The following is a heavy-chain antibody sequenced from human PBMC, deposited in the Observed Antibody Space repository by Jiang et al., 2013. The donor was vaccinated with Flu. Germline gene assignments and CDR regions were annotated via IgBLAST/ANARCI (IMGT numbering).Heavy chain of an antibody. CDR3: ARHAIRHIVATIEGNWFDP. V-gene: IGHV5-51*01. Sequence: GVIYPRDXDTRYSPSFQGQVTISADKSISTAYLQWSSLKASDTAMYYCARHAIRHIVATIEGNWFDPWGQGTLVTVSS. CDR2: IYPRDXDT. J-gene: IGHJ5*02. D-gene: IGHD5-12*01.